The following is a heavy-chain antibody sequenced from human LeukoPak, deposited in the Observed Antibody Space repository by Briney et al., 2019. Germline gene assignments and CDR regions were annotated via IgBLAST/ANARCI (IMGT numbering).Heavy chain of an antibody. CDR1: GYTFTAYY. CDR2: INPNSGGT. J-gene: IGHJ5*02. V-gene: IGHV1-2*02. Sequence: ASVKVSCKASGYTFTAYYMHWVRQAPGQGLEWMGWINPNSGGTNYAHKFQGRVTMTRDTSISTAYMELSRLRSDDTAVYYCARVLRQQLSFDPRGQGTLVTVSS. CDR3: ARVLRQQLSFDP. D-gene: IGHD6-13*01.